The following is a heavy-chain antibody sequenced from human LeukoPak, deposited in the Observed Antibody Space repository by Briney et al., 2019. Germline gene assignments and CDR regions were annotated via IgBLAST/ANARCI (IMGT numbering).Heavy chain of an antibody. D-gene: IGHD4-17*01. CDR2: ISYDGSNK. J-gene: IGHJ4*02. Sequence: GGSLRLSCSASGFTFSSYAMHWVRQAPGKGLEWGAVISYDGSNKYYADSVKGRFTISRDNSKNTLYLQMNSLRAEDTAVYYCAKDSYDTTVTTPGVYWGQGTLVTVSS. CDR3: AKDSYDTTVTTPGVY. V-gene: IGHV3-30*04. CDR1: GFTFSSYA.